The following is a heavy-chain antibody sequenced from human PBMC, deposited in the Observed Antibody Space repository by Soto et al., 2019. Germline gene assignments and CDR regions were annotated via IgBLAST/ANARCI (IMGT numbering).Heavy chain of an antibody. D-gene: IGHD3-9*01. V-gene: IGHV1-46*03. CDR3: ARDSVTYYDILTGYPDLDY. Sequence: GASVKVSCKASGYTFTSYYMHWVRQAPGQGLEWMRIINPSGGSTSYAQKFQGRVTMTRDTSTSTVYMELSSLRSEDTAVYYCARDSVTYYDILTGYPDLDYWGQGTLVTVSS. CDR2: INPSGGST. CDR1: GYTFTSYY. J-gene: IGHJ4*02.